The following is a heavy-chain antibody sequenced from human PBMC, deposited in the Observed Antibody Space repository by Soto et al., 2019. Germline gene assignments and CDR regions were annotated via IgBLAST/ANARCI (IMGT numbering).Heavy chain of an antibody. J-gene: IGHJ4*02. D-gene: IGHD3-22*01. CDR3: ARTSSGYYRFDY. CDR2: TYYRSKWYN. V-gene: IGHV6-1*01. Sequence: SQALSLTCAISGDSVSSNSAAWNWIRQSPSRGLEYLGRTYYRSKWYNDYAVSVKGRISINPDTSKNQFSLQLNSVTPEDTAVYYCARTSSGYYRFDYWGQGTLVTVSS. CDR1: GDSVSSNSAA.